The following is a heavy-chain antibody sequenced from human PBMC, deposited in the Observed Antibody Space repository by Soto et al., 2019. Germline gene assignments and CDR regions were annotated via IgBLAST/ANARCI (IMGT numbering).Heavy chain of an antibody. CDR3: AKEVGYYGSGGYSVGENDYGMAV. V-gene: IGHV3-48*02. D-gene: IGHD3-10*01. CDR1: GFTFSSYN. CDR2: ISNNNNKI. Sequence: GGSLRLACAASGFTFSSYNMNWVRKAPGKGLEWILYISNNNNKIYYADSVKGRFTISRDNANSLYLQMNSLRNEDTAVYYCAKEVGYYGSGGYSVGENDYGMAVWGQGTTVT. J-gene: IGHJ6*02.